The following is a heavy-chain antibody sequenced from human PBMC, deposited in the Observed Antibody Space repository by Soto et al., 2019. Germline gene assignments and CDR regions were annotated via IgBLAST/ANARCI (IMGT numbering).Heavy chain of an antibody. J-gene: IGHJ3*02. CDR1: GFSLIPVGVG. CDR2: IYWDNDK. CDR3: AHLTITYGGVIGLDAFDT. V-gene: IGHV2-5*02. Sequence: GSGPYAGEPTETLTLTCTFFGFSLIPVGVGVGWIRQPPGKALEWVAVIYWDNDKRYNPSLNSRLSITKDTSRNQVVLTMTNMDPVDTGTYFCAHLTITYGGVIGLDAFDTWGQGTLVTVSS. D-gene: IGHD3-16*02.